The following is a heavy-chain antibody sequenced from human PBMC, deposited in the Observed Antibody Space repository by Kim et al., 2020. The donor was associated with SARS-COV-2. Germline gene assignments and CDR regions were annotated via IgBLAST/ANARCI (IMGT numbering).Heavy chain of an antibody. V-gene: IGHV4-4*09. D-gene: IGHD2-21*01. Sequence: NHQPPHQSRVTISVDTSKLQFALTLSSGTAADTAVYYCARSALFRTFDIWGQGTMVTVSS. CDR3: ARSALFRTFDI. J-gene: IGHJ3*02.